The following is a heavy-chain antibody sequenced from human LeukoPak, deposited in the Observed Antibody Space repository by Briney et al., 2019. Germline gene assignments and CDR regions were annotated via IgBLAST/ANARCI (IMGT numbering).Heavy chain of an antibody. J-gene: IGHJ5*02. V-gene: IGHV3-30*02. Sequence: PGGSLRLSCAASEFTFSSYGMHWIRQAPGKGLEWVAFIWYDGSNKYYADSVKGRFTISRDNSKNTLYLQMNSLRAEDTAGYHCAKDLYCSSTSCYRGHWFDPWGQGTLVTVSS. CDR3: AKDLYCSSTSCYRGHWFDP. D-gene: IGHD2-2*02. CDR1: EFTFSSYG. CDR2: IWYDGSNK.